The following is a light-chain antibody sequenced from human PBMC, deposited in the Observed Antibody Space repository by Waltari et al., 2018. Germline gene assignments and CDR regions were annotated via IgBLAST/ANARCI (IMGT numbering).Light chain of an antibody. CDR2: GKD. CDR3: HSRVVSNVRGA. Sequence: SSELTQDPAVSVALGQTVRITCQGDSLRSYYASRYQQKPGQAPILVSYGKDNRPSGIPDRFSGSTSGNTASLTITGSQAEDEADYYCHSRVVSNVRGAFGGGTKLTVL. V-gene: IGLV3-19*01. CDR1: SLRSYY. J-gene: IGLJ2*01.